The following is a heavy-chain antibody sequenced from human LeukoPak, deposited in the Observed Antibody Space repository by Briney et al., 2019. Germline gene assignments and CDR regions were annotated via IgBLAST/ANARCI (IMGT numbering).Heavy chain of an antibody. V-gene: IGHV4-39*07. CDR1: GGSISSSSYY. J-gene: IGHJ4*02. Sequence: SETLSLTCTVSGGSISSSSYYWGWIRQPPGKGLEWIGSIYYSGSTYYNPSLKSRVTISVDTSKNQFSLKLSSATAADTAVYYCARGYYYGSAPDYWGQGTLVTVSS. CDR2: IYYSGST. CDR3: ARGYYYGSAPDY. D-gene: IGHD3-10*01.